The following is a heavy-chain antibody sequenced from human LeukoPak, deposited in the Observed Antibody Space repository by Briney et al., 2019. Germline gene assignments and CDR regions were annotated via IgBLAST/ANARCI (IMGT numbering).Heavy chain of an antibody. Sequence: PSETLSLTCAVYGGSFSGYYWSWIRQPPGKGLEWIGEINHSGSTNYNPSLKSRVTISVDTSKNQFSLKLSSVTAADTAVYYCARGNTYYDFYPFDYWGQGTLVTVSS. CDR3: ARGNTYYDFYPFDY. CDR1: GGSFSGYY. J-gene: IGHJ4*02. CDR2: INHSGST. V-gene: IGHV4-34*01. D-gene: IGHD3-3*01.